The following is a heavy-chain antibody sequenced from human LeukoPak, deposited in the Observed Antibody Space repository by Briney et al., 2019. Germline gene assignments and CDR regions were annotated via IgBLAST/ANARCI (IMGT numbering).Heavy chain of an antibody. D-gene: IGHD6-6*01. CDR2: ISSSSSYI. V-gene: IGHV3-21*01. CDR1: GFTFSSYS. Sequence: GGSLRLSCAASGFTFSSYSMNWVRQAPGKGLEWVSSISSSSSYIYYADSVKGRFTISRDNAKNSPYLQMNSLRAEDTAVYYCARVEYSSSSHAFDIWGQGTMVTVSS. CDR3: ARVEYSSSSHAFDI. J-gene: IGHJ3*02.